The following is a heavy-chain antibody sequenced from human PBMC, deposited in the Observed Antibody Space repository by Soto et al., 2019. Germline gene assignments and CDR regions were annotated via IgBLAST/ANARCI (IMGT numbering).Heavy chain of an antibody. Sequence: QVQLVESGGGVVQPGRSLRLSCAASEFIFSSYGMHWVRQAPGKGLEWVAVISPDGSVKYYADSVKGRFTISRDNSKNTLYLQMNSLRTEDTAVYHCAREGHSRGYGAYLQHWGQGTLVTVSS. D-gene: IGHD6-25*01. CDR1: EFIFSSYG. V-gene: IGHV3-30*03. J-gene: IGHJ1*01. CDR3: AREGHSRGYGAYLQH. CDR2: ISPDGSVK.